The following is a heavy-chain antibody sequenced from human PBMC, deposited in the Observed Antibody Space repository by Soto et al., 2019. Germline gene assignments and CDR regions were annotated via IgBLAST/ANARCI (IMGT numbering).Heavy chain of an antibody. Sequence: GASVKVSCKASGYTFTSYDINWVRQATGQGLEWMGWMNPNSGNTGYAQKFQGRVTMTRNTSISTAYMELSSLRSEDTAVYYCARGTTDFWSHETIGNWFDPWGQGTLVTVSS. CDR3: ARGTTDFWSHETIGNWFDP. V-gene: IGHV1-8*01. CDR1: GYTFTSYD. CDR2: MNPNSGNT. D-gene: IGHD3-3*01. J-gene: IGHJ5*02.